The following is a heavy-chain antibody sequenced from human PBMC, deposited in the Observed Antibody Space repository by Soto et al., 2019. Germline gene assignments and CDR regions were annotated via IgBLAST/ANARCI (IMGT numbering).Heavy chain of an antibody. CDR3: ARDGTLYDSSGYYYLY. CDR1: GGTFSRYA. D-gene: IGHD3-22*01. CDR2: IIPLFGKA. V-gene: IGHV1-69*13. Sequence: SVKVSCKVSGGTFSRYAISWVRQAPGQGLEWMGGIIPLFGKANYAQKFQGRVTITADESTSTAYMELSSLRSEDTAVYYCARDGTLYDSSGYYYLYWGQGTLVTVSS. J-gene: IGHJ4*02.